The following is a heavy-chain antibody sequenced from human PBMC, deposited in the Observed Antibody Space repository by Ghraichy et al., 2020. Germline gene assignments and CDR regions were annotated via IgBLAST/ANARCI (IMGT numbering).Heavy chain of an antibody. V-gene: IGHV4-34*01. CDR3: ARAAPRLLWFGIRIGD. Sequence: SETLSLTCAVYGGSFSGYYWSWIRQPPGKGLEWIGEINHSGSTNYNPSLKSRVTISVDTSKNQFSLKLSSVTAADTAVYYCARAAPRLLWFGIRIGDWGQGTLVTVSS. CDR1: GGSFSGYY. D-gene: IGHD3-10*01. CDR2: INHSGST. J-gene: IGHJ4*02.